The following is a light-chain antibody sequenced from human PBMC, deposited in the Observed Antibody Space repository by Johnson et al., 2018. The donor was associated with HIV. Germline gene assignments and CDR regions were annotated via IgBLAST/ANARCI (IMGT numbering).Light chain of an antibody. Sequence: QSVLTQPPSVSAAPGQKVTISCSGSSSNIGNNYVSWYQQLPGTAPKLLIYENNKRPSGIPDRFSGSKSGTSATLGITGLPTGDEADYYCGTWDSSWGVFGTGTKVTVL. V-gene: IGLV1-51*02. J-gene: IGLJ1*01. CDR1: SSNIGNNY. CDR2: ENN. CDR3: GTWDSSWGV.